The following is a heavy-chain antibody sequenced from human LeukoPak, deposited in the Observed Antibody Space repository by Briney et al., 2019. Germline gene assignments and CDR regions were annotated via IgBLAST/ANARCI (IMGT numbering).Heavy chain of an antibody. V-gene: IGHV4-34*01. Sequence: PSETLSLTCAVYGGSFSGYYWSWIRQPPGKGLEWIGEINHSGSTNYNPSLKSRVTISVDTSKNQFSLKLSSVTAADTAVYYCAGGCRGTYDFWSGYYLAWFDPWGQGTLVTVSS. CDR2: INHSGST. D-gene: IGHD3-3*01. CDR3: AGGCRGTYDFWSGYYLAWFDP. J-gene: IGHJ5*02. CDR1: GGSFSGYY.